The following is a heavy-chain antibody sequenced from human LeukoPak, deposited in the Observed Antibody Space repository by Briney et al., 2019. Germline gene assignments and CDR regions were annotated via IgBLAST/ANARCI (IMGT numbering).Heavy chain of an antibody. D-gene: IGHD1-26*01. CDR2: IIPIFGTA. CDR1: GGTFRSYA. V-gene: IGHV1-69*05. J-gene: IGHJ3*02. Sequence: SVKVSCKASGGTFRSYAISWVRQAPGQGLEWMGGIIPIFGTANYAQKFQGRVTITTDESTSTAYMELSSLRSEDTAVYYCARDPLGSGSYLNAFDIWGQGTMVTVSS. CDR3: ARDPLGSGSYLNAFDI.